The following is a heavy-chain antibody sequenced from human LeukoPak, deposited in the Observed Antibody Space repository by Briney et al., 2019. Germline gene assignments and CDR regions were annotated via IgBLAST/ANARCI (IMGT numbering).Heavy chain of an antibody. J-gene: IGHJ4*02. CDR1: GFTFSNHY. Sequence: GGSLRLSCAASGFTFSNHYMNWVRQAPGKGLEWVSSISSGSSSIYYADSVKGRFTISRDNSKNTLYLQMNSLRAEDTAVYYCARQSHDYYDYWGQGTLVTVSS. V-gene: IGHV3-21*01. CDR3: ARQSHDYYDY. CDR2: ISSGSSSI.